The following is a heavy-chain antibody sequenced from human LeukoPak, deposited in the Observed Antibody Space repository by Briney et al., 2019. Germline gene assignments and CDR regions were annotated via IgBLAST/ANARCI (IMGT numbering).Heavy chain of an antibody. CDR3: AKDLPYSSGFNWFDP. CDR2: IRNDGTDE. Sequence: PGGSLRLSCAASGFTFSTHGMHWVRQAPGKGLEWVAFIRNDGTDEYYGDSVKGRFTISRDNSKSTLYLHMNSLRPEDTAVYYCAKDLPYSSGFNWFDPWGQGTLVTVSS. CDR1: GFTFSTHG. J-gene: IGHJ5*02. V-gene: IGHV3-30*02. D-gene: IGHD6-25*01.